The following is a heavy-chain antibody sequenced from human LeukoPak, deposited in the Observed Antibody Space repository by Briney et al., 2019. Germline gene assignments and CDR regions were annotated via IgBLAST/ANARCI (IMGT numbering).Heavy chain of an antibody. J-gene: IGHJ4*02. CDR3: ARGRFDRRYYYDSSGYYIDY. CDR2: INHSGST. D-gene: IGHD3-22*01. V-gene: IGHV4-34*01. CDR1: GGSFSGYY. Sequence: PSETLSLTCAVYGGSFSGYYWSWIRQPPGKGLEWIGEINHSGSTNYNPSLKSRVTISVDTSKNQFSLKLSSVTAADTAVYYCARGRFDRRYYYDSSGYYIDYWGRGTLVTVSS.